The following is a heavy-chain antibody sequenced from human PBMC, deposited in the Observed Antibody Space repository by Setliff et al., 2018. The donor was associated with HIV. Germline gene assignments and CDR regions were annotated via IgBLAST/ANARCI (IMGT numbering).Heavy chain of an antibody. CDR2: ISGSGNDI. D-gene: IGHD4-17*01. J-gene: IGHJ4*02. V-gene: IGHV3-11*01. CDR1: GFIFSDRY. CDR3: TKGVQRLRPYYFDS. Sequence: PGGSLRLSCATSGFIFSDRYMSWIRQAPGKGPEWISYISGSGNDIAYADSVKGRFTISRDNAKNSLILQMNSLRVEDTAVYYCTKGVQRLRPYYFDSWGQGILVTVAA.